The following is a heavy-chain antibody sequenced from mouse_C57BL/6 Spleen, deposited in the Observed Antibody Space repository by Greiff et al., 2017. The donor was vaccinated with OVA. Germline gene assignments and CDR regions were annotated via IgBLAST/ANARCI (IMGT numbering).Heavy chain of an antibody. Sequence: DVKLQESGPGMVKPSQSLSLTCTVTGYSITSGYDWHWIRHFPGNKLEWMGYISYSGSTNYNPSLKSRISITHDTSKNHFFLKLNSVTTEDTATYCCARDRGYGFYAMDYWGQGTSVTVSS. CDR2: ISYSGST. D-gene: IGHD2-2*01. CDR1: GYSITSGYD. J-gene: IGHJ4*01. CDR3: ARDRGYGFYAMDY. V-gene: IGHV3-1*01.